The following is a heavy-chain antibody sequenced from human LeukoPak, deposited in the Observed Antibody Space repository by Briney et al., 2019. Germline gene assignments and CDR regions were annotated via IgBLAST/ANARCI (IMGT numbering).Heavy chain of an antibody. CDR2: ISSSSGYI. CDR3: ARTHTTISRRDYYMDV. Sequence: GGSLRLSCAASGFTFSDYYMSWIRQAPGKGLEWVSSISSSSGYIYYADSVKGRFTISRGNAKNSLYLQMNSLRAEDTAVYYCARTHTTISRRDYYMDVWGKGTTVTVSS. D-gene: IGHD5-12*01. CDR1: GFTFSDYY. V-gene: IGHV3-11*06. J-gene: IGHJ6*03.